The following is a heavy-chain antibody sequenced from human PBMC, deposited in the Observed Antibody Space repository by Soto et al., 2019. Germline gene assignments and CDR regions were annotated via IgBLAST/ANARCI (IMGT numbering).Heavy chain of an antibody. V-gene: IGHV1-8*01. D-gene: IGHD4-17*01. CDR1: GYTFTSYD. Sequence: ASVKVSCKASGYTFTSYDINWVRQATGQGLEWMGWMNPNSGNTGYAQKFQGRVTMTRNTSISTAYMELSSLRSEDTAVYYCATNYYGDYYYYVDVWGKGTTVTVSS. CDR3: ATNYYGDYYYYVDV. J-gene: IGHJ6*03. CDR2: MNPNSGNT.